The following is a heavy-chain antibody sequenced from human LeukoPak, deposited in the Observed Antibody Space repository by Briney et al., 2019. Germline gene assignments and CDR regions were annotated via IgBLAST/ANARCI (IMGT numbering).Heavy chain of an antibody. CDR2: IYYSGST. CDR1: GGSISSYY. J-gene: IGHJ6*03. D-gene: IGHD5-24*01. Sequence: PSETLSLTCTVSGGSISSYYWSWIRQPPGKGLEWIGYIYYSGSTNYNPSLKSRVTISVDTSKNQFSLKLSSVTAADTAVYYCARAPRTIEVATTTGPYYYYYMDVWGKGTTVTVSS. CDR3: ARAPRTIEVATTTGPYYYYYMDV. V-gene: IGHV4-59*01.